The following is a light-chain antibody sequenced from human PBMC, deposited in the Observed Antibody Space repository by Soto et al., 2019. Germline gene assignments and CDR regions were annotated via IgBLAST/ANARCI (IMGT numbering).Light chain of an antibody. Sequence: EIVLTQSPGTLSLFPGERATLSCRATQSVNSDYLAWYQQKPGQAPRLLIYIASRRATGIPDRFSGSGSGTEFTLTISRLEPEDFAVYYCQQYGTSPWTFGQGTKGKIK. CDR3: QQYGTSPWT. V-gene: IGKV3-20*01. CDR1: QSVNSDY. CDR2: IAS. J-gene: IGKJ1*01.